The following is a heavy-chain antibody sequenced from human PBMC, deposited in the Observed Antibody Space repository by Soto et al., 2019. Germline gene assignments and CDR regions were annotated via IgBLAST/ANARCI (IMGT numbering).Heavy chain of an antibody. CDR3: ARAPIEYSKSQFDY. CDR2: INHSGST. CDR1: GGSFSGYY. V-gene: IGHV4-34*01. J-gene: IGHJ4*02. Sequence: PSETLSLTCAVYGGSFSGYYWSWIRQPPGKGLEWIGEINHSGSTNYNPSLKSRVTISVDTSKNQFSLKLSSVTAADTAVYYCARAPIEYSKSQFDYWGQGTLVTVSS. D-gene: IGHD6-6*01.